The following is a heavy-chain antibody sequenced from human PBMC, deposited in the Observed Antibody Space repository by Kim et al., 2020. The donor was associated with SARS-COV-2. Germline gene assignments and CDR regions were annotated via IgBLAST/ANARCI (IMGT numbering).Heavy chain of an antibody. D-gene: IGHD2-21*01. J-gene: IGHJ4*02. Sequence: GDSVKGRCTISRESSKNMLFLQMNSLRADDTAVYYCAKGTHGSSYSAAEYWGQGTLITVSS. V-gene: IGHV3-30*02. CDR3: AKGTHGSSYSAAEY.